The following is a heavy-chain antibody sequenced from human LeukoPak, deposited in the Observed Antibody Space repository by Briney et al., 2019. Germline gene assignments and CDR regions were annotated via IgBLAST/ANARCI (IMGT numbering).Heavy chain of an antibody. Sequence: GASVKVSCKASGYTFTSFHMHWVRQAPGQGLEWMGVINADGDNLTYAEKFRGRLTLPTDTSTPSVYMELSSLRSEDTAVFFCARPSRRNWFYYYGMDVWGPGTTVIVSS. CDR3: ARPSRRNWFYYYGMDV. CDR2: INADGDNL. CDR1: GYTFTSFH. J-gene: IGHJ6*02. D-gene: IGHD3-10*01. V-gene: IGHV1-46*01.